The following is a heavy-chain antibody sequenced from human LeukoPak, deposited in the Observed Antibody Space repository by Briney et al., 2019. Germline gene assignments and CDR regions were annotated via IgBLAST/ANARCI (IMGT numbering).Heavy chain of an antibody. CDR2: IYYSGST. CDR1: GGSISSSSYY. CDR3: AREGKIGGIAVAGYYFDY. V-gene: IGHV4-39*07. Sequence: SETLSLTCTVSGGSISSSSYYWGWIRQPPGKGLEWIGSIYYSGSTYYNPSLKSRVTISVDTSKNQFSLKLSSVTAVDTAVYYCAREGKIGGIAVAGYYFDYWGQGTLVTVSS. D-gene: IGHD6-19*01. J-gene: IGHJ4*02.